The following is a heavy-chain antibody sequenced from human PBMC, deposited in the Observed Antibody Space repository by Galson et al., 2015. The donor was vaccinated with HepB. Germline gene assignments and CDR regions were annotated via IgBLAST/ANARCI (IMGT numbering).Heavy chain of an antibody. CDR1: GFTFSSYR. V-gene: IGHV3-74*01. CDR2: LHNNGITA. J-gene: IGHJ4*02. D-gene: IGHD3-16*02. CDR3: ARDGSYRFDY. Sequence: SLRLSCAASGFTFSSYRMHWVRQVPGKGLLWVARLHNNGITAVYADSVKGRFTISRDNANGLLFLQMSSLRAEDTGVYHCARDGSYRFDYWGQGALVTVSS.